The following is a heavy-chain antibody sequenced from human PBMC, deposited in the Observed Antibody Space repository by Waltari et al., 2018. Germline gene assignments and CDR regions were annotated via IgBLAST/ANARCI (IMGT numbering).Heavy chain of an antibody. D-gene: IGHD3-10*01. Sequence: EARLEESGGGLEQPGKSLRVSCSASGFTFSTYDMTWVRQAPGKGLEWVSSISDDGQTSFYADSVKGRCIISRDNSKSTLFLHLNSLRGDDTARYYCAKGIRATATYFYMDVWGKGTTVTVSS. V-gene: IGHV3-23*04. CDR3: AKGIRATATYFYMDV. CDR2: ISDDGQTS. J-gene: IGHJ6*03. CDR1: GFTFSTYD.